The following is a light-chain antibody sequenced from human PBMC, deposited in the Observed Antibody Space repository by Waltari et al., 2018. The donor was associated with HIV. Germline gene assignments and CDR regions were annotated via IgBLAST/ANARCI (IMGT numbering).Light chain of an antibody. V-gene: IGKV3-20*01. CDR3: QHFGGSSGLT. CDR2: GAS. Sequence: EIVLTQSPGTLSLSAGRRATLSCKTSQSVSSSHVAWLQQRPGQAPRLLISGASSGSGTDFTLTINRLEPEDSAVYYCQHFGGSSGLTFGGGTKVEIK. CDR1: QSVSSSH. J-gene: IGKJ4*01.